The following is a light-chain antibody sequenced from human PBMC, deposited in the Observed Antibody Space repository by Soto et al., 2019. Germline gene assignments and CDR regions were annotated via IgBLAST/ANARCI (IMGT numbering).Light chain of an antibody. V-gene: IGKV3-11*01. J-gene: IGKJ2*01. CDR1: QSVSSY. CDR3: QQRSNWPVT. CDR2: DAS. Sequence: EIVLTQSPATLSLSPGERATLSCRASQSVSSYLAWYQQKPGQAPRLLIYDASNRATGIPARFSGRGSGTDFTLTISSLEPEDFAVYYCQQRSNWPVTFGQGTTLEIK.